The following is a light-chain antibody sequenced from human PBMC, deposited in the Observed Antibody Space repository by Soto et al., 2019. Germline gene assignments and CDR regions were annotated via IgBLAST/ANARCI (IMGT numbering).Light chain of an antibody. J-gene: IGLJ2*01. CDR1: NIGSKR. CDR3: HVWDGSSDHVV. CDR2: YDS. V-gene: IGLV3-21*04. Sequence: SYELTQSPSVSVAPGKTARITCGGTNIGSKRVHWYQQKPGQAPVLVIYYDSDRPSGIPERFSGSNSGNTATLTISRVEAGDEADYYCHVWDGSSDHVVFGGGTKLTVL.